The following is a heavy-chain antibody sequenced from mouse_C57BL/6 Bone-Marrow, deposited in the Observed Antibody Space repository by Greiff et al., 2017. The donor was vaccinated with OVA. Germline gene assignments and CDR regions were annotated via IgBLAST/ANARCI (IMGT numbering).Heavy chain of an antibody. CDR2: IRNKANNHAT. J-gene: IGHJ4*01. Sequence: EVKLQESGGGLVQPGGSMKLSCAASGFTFSDAWMDWVRQSPEKGLEWVAEIRNKANNHATYYAESVKGRFTISRDDSKSSVYLQMNSLRAEDTGIYYCTGDSSGYEAMDYWGQGTSVTVSS. V-gene: IGHV6-6*01. CDR3: TGDSSGYEAMDY. CDR1: GFTFSDAW. D-gene: IGHD3-2*02.